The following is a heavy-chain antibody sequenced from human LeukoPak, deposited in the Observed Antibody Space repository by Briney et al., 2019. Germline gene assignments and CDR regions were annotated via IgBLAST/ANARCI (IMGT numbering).Heavy chain of an antibody. CDR1: GFTFSSYG. CDR2: ISYDGSNK. Sequence: GGSLRLSCAASGFTFSSYGMHWVRQAPGKGLEWVAVISYDGSNKYYADSVKGRFTISRDNSKNTLYLQMNSLRAEDTAVYYCARFPVGAQRGGAFDIWGQGTMVTVSS. CDR3: ARFPVGAQRGGAFDI. D-gene: IGHD1-26*01. J-gene: IGHJ3*02. V-gene: IGHV3-30*03.